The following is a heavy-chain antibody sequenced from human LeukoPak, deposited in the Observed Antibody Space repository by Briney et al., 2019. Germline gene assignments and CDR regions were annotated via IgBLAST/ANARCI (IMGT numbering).Heavy chain of an antibody. CDR2: INHSGST. Sequence: SETLSLTCAVYGGSFSGYYWSWIRQSPGKGLEWMGEINHSGSTNYNPSLKSRVTISVDTSKNQFSLKLSSVTAADTAVYYCARAGIAAAGTTGEIDYWGQGTLVTGSS. D-gene: IGHD6-13*01. CDR1: GGSFSGYY. V-gene: IGHV4-34*01. CDR3: ARAGIAAAGTTGEIDY. J-gene: IGHJ4*02.